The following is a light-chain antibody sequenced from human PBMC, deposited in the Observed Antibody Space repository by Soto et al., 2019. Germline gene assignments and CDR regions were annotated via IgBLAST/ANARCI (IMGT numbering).Light chain of an antibody. Sequence: EIVLTQSPGTLSLSPGERATLSCRASQSVSSSYLAWYQQKPGQAPRLLIYDASSRATGIPDRFSGSGSGTDFTHTISRLEPEDFAVYYCQQYGRSPTFGGGTKVDIK. CDR2: DAS. CDR3: QQYGRSPT. V-gene: IGKV3-20*01. CDR1: QSVSSSY. J-gene: IGKJ4*01.